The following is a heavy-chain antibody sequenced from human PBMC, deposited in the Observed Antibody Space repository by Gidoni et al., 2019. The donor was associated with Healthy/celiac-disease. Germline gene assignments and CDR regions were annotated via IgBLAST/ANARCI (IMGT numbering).Heavy chain of an antibody. D-gene: IGHD3-10*01. Sequence: QVQLQQWGAGLLKPSETLSLTCAVYGGSFSGYYWSWIRQPPGKGLEWIGEINHSGSTNYNPSLKSRVTISVDTSKNQFSLKLSSVTAADTAVYYCARGPGYYYGSGSLRWGLYYFDYWGQGTLVTVSS. V-gene: IGHV4-34*01. CDR2: INHSGST. CDR1: GGSFSGYY. J-gene: IGHJ4*02. CDR3: ARGPGYYYGSGSLRWGLYYFDY.